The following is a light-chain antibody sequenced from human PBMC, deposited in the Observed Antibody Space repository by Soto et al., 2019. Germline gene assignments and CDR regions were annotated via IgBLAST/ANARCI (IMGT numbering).Light chain of an antibody. Sequence: VLTKSPDPLSLAPRERATLSFRASQRVSSSYLAWYQQTPGKAPRLLIYGASNRATGIPDRLSGGGAGTDFTLTIRRLEPEDFAVYYCQQYGSPGTFGQGTQV. CDR3: QQYGSPGT. J-gene: IGKJ1*01. V-gene: IGKV3-20*01. CDR1: QRVSSSY. CDR2: GAS.